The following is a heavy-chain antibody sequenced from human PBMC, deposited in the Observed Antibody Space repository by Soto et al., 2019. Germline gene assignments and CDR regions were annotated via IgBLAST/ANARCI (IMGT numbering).Heavy chain of an antibody. CDR3: ARTTAVPNTLRSRYFFDY. V-gene: IGHV4-61*01. Sequence: SETLSLTCSVSGGSVSDKTYYWSWIRQPPGKRLEWIGYVYDSGTTNYNPSLKSRVTISVDLSKNRFSLRLSSVTTADTTLYYCARTTAVPNTLRSRYFFDYWGQGTLVTVSS. CDR2: VYDSGTT. CDR1: GGSVSDKTYY. J-gene: IGHJ4*02. D-gene: IGHD4-17*01.